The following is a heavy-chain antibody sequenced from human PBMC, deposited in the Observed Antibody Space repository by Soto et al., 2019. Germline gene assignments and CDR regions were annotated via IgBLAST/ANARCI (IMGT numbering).Heavy chain of an antibody. CDR3: ARKPTGQPFDY. J-gene: IGHJ4*02. Sequence: QVQLVQSGAEVKKPGASVKVSCKASGSTFTNYGFSWVRQAPGQGLEWVGWISANNGDTHYAQKLQGRVTLTTDTSTGTVYMELRSLRSDDTAVYYCARKPTGQPFDYWGQGALVSVSS. CDR1: GSTFTNYG. D-gene: IGHD1-1*01. V-gene: IGHV1-18*01. CDR2: ISANNGDT.